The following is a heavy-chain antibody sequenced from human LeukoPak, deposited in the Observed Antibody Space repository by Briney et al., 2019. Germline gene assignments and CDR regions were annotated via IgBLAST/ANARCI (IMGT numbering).Heavy chain of an antibody. CDR2: ISSSSRYI. CDR1: GFTFNRYS. V-gene: IGHV3-21*01. Sequence: PGGSLRLSCAASGFTFNRYSMNWVRQAPGKGLEWVSSISSSSRYIYYADSVKGRFTTSRDNAKNSLYLQMNSLRAEDTAVYYCARDREEDYYMDVWGKGTTVTVSS. CDR3: ARDREEDYYMDV. J-gene: IGHJ6*03.